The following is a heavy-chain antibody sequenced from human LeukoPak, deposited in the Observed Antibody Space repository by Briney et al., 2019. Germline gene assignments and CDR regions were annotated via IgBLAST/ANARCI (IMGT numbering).Heavy chain of an antibody. CDR2: ISSSGSTI. D-gene: IGHD6-13*01. CDR1: GFTFSSYE. V-gene: IGHV3-48*03. J-gene: IGHJ4*02. CDR3: ARDQVSIAGTGIDY. Sequence: GGSLRLSCAASGFTFSSYEMNWVRQAPGKGLEWVSYISSSGSTIYYADSVKGRFTISRDNAKNSLYLQMNSLRAEDTAVYYCARDQVSIAGTGIDYWGQGTLVTVSS.